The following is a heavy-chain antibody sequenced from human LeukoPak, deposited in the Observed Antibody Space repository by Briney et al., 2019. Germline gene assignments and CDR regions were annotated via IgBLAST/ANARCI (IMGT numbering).Heavy chain of an antibody. CDR2: ISAYNGNT. CDR1: GYTFTSYG. V-gene: IGHV1-18*01. D-gene: IGHD3-22*01. CDR3: ARDLSTMIVGGYYYGMDV. J-gene: IGHJ6*02. Sequence: RAASVKVSCKASGYTFTSYGISWVRQAPGQGLEWMGWISAYNGNTNYAQKLQGRVTMTTDTSTSTAYMELRSLRSDDTAVYYCARDLSTMIVGGYYYGMDVWGQGTTVTVSS.